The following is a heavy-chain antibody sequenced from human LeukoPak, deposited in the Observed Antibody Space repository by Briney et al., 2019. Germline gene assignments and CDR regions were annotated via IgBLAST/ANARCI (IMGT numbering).Heavy chain of an antibody. V-gene: IGHV3-48*04. CDR1: GFTFDNNW. CDR3: ARDLLTPGAFDI. D-gene: IGHD1-14*01. J-gene: IGHJ3*02. Sequence: PGGSLRLSCAASGFTFDNNWMTWVRQAPGKGLEWVSYISSSGSTIYYADSVKGRFTISRDNAKNSLYLQMNSLRAEDTAVYYCARDLLTPGAFDIWGQGTMVTVSS. CDR2: ISSSGSTI.